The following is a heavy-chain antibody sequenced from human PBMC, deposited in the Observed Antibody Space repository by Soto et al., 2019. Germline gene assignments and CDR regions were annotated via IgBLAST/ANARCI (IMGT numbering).Heavy chain of an antibody. D-gene: IGHD2-2*01. J-gene: IGHJ6*02. CDR2: INPSGGST. Sequence: VASVKVSCKASGYTFTTYNMHWVRQAPGQGLEWMGTINPSGGSTTHAQNFQGRVTTTRDTSTSTAYMELSSLGSGDTAVYYFAREWGYCCSSGCGYVIDFLGQGTTVTVSS. CDR3: AREWGYCCSSGCGYVIDF. CDR1: GYTFTTYN. V-gene: IGHV1-46*01.